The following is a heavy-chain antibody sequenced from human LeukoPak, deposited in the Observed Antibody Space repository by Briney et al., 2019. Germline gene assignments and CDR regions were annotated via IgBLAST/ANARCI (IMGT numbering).Heavy chain of an antibody. D-gene: IGHD5-18*01. CDR1: GVAFRTYW. V-gene: IGHV3-74*01. Sequence: PGGTLRLSCAASGVAFRTYWMHRVRQPPGKGLVWVSRITGDGSRLGYADSVRGRFTISRDDARDTLYLQMNSLRDEDTAIYYCARDYSYASDLWGEGTLVTVSS. J-gene: IGHJ5*02. CDR2: ITGDGSRL. CDR3: ARDYSYASDL.